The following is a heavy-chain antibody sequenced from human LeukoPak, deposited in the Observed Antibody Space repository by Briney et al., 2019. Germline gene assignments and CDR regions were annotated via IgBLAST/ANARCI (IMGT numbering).Heavy chain of an antibody. CDR2: INHSGST. V-gene: IGHV4-34*01. CDR3: ARRYYYDSSGYHDY. D-gene: IGHD3-22*01. CDR1: GGSFSGYY. Sequence: PSETLSLTCAVYGGSFSGYYWSWIRQPPGKGLEWIGEINHSGSTNYNPSLKSRVTISVDTSKNQFSLKLSSVTAADTAVYYCARRYYYDSSGYHDYWGQGTLVTVSS. J-gene: IGHJ4*02.